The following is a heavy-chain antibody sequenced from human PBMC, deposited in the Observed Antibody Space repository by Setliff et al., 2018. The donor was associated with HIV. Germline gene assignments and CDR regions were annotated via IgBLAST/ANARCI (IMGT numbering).Heavy chain of an antibody. V-gene: IGHV4-31*11. CDR2: IYYSGST. CDR3: ARDEGAGPVDS. J-gene: IGHJ4*02. CDR1: GDSITRGGYY. D-gene: IGHD1-26*01. Sequence: KTSETLSLTCAVSGDSITRGGYYWSWIRQFAGKGLEWIADIYYSGSTYYNPSLKSRVSISIDMSKNQLYLKLNSVTAADTAVYYCARDEGAGPVDSWGRGTLVTVSS.